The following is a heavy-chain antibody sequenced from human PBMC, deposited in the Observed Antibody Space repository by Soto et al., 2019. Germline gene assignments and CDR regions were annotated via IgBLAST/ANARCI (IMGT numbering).Heavy chain of an antibody. CDR1: GFTFSSYS. V-gene: IGHV3-21*01. Sequence: PGGSLRLSCAASGFTFSSYSMNWVRQALGKGLEWVSSISSSSSYIYYADSVKGRFTISRDNAKNSLYMQMNSLRAEDTAVYYCARGVIVARRYYYYMDVWGKGTTVTVSS. CDR2: ISSSSSYI. J-gene: IGHJ6*03. D-gene: IGHD5-12*01. CDR3: ARGVIVARRYYYYMDV.